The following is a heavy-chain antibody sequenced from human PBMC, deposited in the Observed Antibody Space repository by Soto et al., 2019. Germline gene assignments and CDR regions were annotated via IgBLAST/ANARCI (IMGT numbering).Heavy chain of an antibody. Sequence: EVQLVESGGGLVQPGGSLRLSCAASGFTFSTYWMTWVRQAPGKGLEWVANINLDGSEKYYVDSVKGRFSISRDNVKNSLYLQLNSLRAEDTALYYCERARSDLWGRGTLVTVSS. CDR3: ERARSDL. CDR1: GFTFSTYW. CDR2: INLDGSEK. J-gene: IGHJ2*01. V-gene: IGHV3-7*01.